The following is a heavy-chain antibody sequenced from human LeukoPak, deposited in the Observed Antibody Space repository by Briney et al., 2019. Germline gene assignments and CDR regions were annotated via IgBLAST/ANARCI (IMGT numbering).Heavy chain of an antibody. CDR2: IYCSGST. CDR3: ARHHIAAALNWLDP. J-gene: IGHJ5*02. Sequence: SETLSLTCTVSGGSISSYYWSWIPQPPGKGLEWIGYIYCSGSTNYNPSLKSRVTISVDTSKNQFSLKLSSVTAADTAVYYCARHHIAAALNWLDPWGQGTLVTVSS. CDR1: GGSISSYY. D-gene: IGHD6-13*01. V-gene: IGHV4-59*08.